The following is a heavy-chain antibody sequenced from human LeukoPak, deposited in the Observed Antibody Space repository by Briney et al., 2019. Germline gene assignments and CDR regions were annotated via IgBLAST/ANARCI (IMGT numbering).Heavy chain of an antibody. Sequence: GGSLRLSCAASGFTFDDYTMHWVRQAPGKGLEWVSLISWDGGSTYYADSVKGRFTISRDNSKNSLYLQMNSLRTEDTALYYCAKGLGAAGSIYFDYWGQGTLVTVSS. CDR2: ISWDGGST. J-gene: IGHJ4*02. V-gene: IGHV3-43*01. D-gene: IGHD6-13*01. CDR3: AKGLGAAGSIYFDY. CDR1: GFTFDDYT.